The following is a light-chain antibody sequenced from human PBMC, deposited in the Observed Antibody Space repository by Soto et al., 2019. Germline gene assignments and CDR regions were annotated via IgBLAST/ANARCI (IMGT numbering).Light chain of an antibody. CDR2: EVS. J-gene: IGLJ1*01. CDR3: STYAVTNTIV. CDR1: SSEIGTYDS. V-gene: IGLV2-8*01. Sequence: SVLTQPPSASGSLGQSVPLSCTGTSSEIGTYDSVSWYQQPPGRAPKVIIYEVSKRPSGVPDRFSGSKSGSTASLTVSGLQAEDEADYYCSTYAVTNTIVFGAETKVTV.